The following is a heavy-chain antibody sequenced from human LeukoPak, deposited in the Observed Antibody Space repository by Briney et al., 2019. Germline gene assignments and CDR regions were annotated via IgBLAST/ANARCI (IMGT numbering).Heavy chain of an antibody. J-gene: IGHJ4*02. CDR3: ARGPMITFGGVILYYFDY. CDR2: IYYSGST. V-gene: IGHV4-31*03. CDR1: GGSISSGGYY. Sequence: SETLSLTCTVSGGSISSGGYYWSWIRQHPGKGLEWIGYIYYSGSTYYNPSLKSRVTISVDTSKNQFSLKLSSVTAADTAVYYCARGPMITFGGVILYYFDYWGQGTLVTVSS. D-gene: IGHD3-16*02.